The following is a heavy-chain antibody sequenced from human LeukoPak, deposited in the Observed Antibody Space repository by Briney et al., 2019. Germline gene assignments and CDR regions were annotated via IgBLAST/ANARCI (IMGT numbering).Heavy chain of an antibody. CDR2: IFDSGRTI. CDR3: ARDRLGDYDHSGYYDK. D-gene: IGHD3-22*01. CDR1: GFTFSDYY. V-gene: IGHV3-11*01. Sequence: GGAVRLSCAASGFTFSDYYMSWLRHAPRKGLEWVSYIFDSGRTIYYADSAKGRFTISRDNAKNSVYLQMNNLRAEDTAVYYCARDRLGDYDHSGYYDKWGQGTLVTVSS. J-gene: IGHJ4*02.